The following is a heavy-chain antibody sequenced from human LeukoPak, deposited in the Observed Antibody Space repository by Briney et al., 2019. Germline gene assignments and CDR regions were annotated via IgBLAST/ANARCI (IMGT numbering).Heavy chain of an antibody. V-gene: IGHV4-59*01. J-gene: IGHJ5*02. CDR3: ARYYGSGSYYNWFDP. CDR2: IYYSGST. CDR1: GGSISSYY. Sequence: SETPSLTCTVSGGSISSYYWSWIRQPPGKGLEWIGYIYYSGSTNYNPSLKSRVTISVDTSKNQFSLKLSSVTAADTAVYYCARYYGSGSYYNWFDPWGQGTLVTVSS. D-gene: IGHD3-10*01.